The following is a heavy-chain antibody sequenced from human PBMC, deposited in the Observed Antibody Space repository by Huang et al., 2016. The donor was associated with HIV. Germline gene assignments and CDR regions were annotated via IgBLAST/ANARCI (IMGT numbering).Heavy chain of an antibody. V-gene: IGHV1-2*02. Sequence: QVQLVQSGAEVKKPGASVKVSCRTSGYTFTDYFGHWVRQAPGQGLQGMGSINPLSGVTNYAQKFQGRVTMNRDTSIRTVYMELNRLRSDDTALYYCARTPYSGSHPDYWGQGTLVTVSS. CDR2: INPLSGVT. D-gene: IGHD2-15*01. J-gene: IGHJ4*02. CDR1: GYTFTDYF. CDR3: ARTPYSGSHPDY.